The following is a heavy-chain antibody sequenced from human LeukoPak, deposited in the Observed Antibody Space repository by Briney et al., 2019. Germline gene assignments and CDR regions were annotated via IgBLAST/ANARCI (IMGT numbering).Heavy chain of an antibody. CDR2: IRHDGSNK. D-gene: IGHD1-26*01. CDR3: AKGLRKLIVGSTEYYFDY. J-gene: IGHJ4*02. CDR1: GFTFSSYG. V-gene: IGHV3-30*02. Sequence: GWSLRLSCAASGFTFSSYGMHWVRQAPGKGLEWVAFIRHDGSNKYYADSVRGRFTISRDNSKNTLYLQMNSLRAEDTAVYYCAKGLRKLIVGSTEYYFDYWGQGTLVTVSS.